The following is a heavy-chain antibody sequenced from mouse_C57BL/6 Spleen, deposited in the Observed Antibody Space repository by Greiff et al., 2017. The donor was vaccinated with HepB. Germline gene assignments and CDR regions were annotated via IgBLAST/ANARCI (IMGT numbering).Heavy chain of an antibody. CDR2: INPSNGGT. J-gene: IGHJ4*01. V-gene: IGHV1-53*01. D-gene: IGHD2-12*01. CDR1: GYTFTSYW. CDR3: ASSLRRDYAMDY. Sequence: VKLVESGTELVKPGASVKLSCKASGYTFTSYWMHWVKQRPGQGLEWIGNINPSNGGTNYNEKFKSKATLTVDKSSSTAYMQLSSLTSEDSAVYYCASSLRRDYAMDYWGQGTSVTVSS.